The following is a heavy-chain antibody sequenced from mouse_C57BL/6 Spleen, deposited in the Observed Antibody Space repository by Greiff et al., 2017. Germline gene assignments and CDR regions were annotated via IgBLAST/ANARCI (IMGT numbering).Heavy chain of an antibody. V-gene: IGHV5-9*01. Sequence: DVMLVESGGGLVKPGGSLKLSCAASGFTFSSYTMSWVRQTPEKRLEWVATISGGGGNTYYPDSVKGRFTISRDNAKNTLYLQMSSLRSEDTALYYCARGTTVDYWGQGTTLTVSS. J-gene: IGHJ2*01. CDR2: ISGGGGNT. CDR1: GFTFSSYT. CDR3: ARGTTVDY. D-gene: IGHD1-1*01.